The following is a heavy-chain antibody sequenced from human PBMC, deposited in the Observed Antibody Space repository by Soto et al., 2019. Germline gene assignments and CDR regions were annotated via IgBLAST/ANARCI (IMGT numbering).Heavy chain of an antibody. CDR3: AKDGLGIAAAPRNAFDI. V-gene: IGHV3-23*01. D-gene: IGHD6-13*01. Sequence: GGSLRLSCAASGFTFSSYAMSWVRQAPGKGLEWVSAISGSGGSTYYADSVKGRFTISRDNSKNTLYLQMNSLRAEDTAVYYCAKDGLGIAAAPRNAFDIWGQGTMVTVSS. J-gene: IGHJ3*02. CDR1: GFTFSSYA. CDR2: ISGSGGST.